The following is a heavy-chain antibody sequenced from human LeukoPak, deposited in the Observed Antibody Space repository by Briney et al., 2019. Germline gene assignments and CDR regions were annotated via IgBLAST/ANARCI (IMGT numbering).Heavy chain of an antibody. CDR1: GFTFSGSA. J-gene: IGHJ4*02. V-gene: IGHV3-73*01. D-gene: IGHD3-10*01. CDR3: TKWFGELSPSCY. CDR2: IRSKANSYAT. Sequence: GGSLRLSCAASGFTFSGSAMHWVRQASGKGLEWVGRIRSKANSYATAYAASVKGRFTISRDDSKNTAYLQMNSLKTEDTAVYYCTKWFGELSPSCYWGQGTLVTVSS.